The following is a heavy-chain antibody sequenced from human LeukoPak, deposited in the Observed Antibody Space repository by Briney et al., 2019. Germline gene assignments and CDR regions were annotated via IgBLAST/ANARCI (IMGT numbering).Heavy chain of an antibody. CDR3: ARSPYMDV. CDR1: GGSISSHY. V-gene: IGHV4-59*11. J-gene: IGHJ6*03. Sequence: SETLSLICTVSGGSISSHYWSWIRQPPGKGLEWIGYIYYSGSTNYNPSLKSRVTISVDTSKNQFSLKLSSVTAADTAVYYCARSPYMDVWGKGTTVTVSS. CDR2: IYYSGST.